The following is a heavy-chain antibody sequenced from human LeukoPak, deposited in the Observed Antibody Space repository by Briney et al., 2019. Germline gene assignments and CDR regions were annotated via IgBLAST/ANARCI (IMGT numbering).Heavy chain of an antibody. CDR2: IKQDGSEK. CDR1: GFTFSSYW. Sequence: GGSLRLSCAASGFTFSSYWMSWVRQAPGKGLEWVANIKQDGSEKYYVDSVKGRFTISRDNAKNSLYLQMNSLRAEDTAVYYCARSDVWGSYRQFDYWGQGTLVTVSS. D-gene: IGHD3-16*02. V-gene: IGHV3-7*03. J-gene: IGHJ4*02. CDR3: ARSDVWGSYRQFDY.